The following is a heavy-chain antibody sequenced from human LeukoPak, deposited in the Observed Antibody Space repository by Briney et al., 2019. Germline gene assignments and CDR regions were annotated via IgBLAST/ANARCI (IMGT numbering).Heavy chain of an antibody. Sequence: GGSLRLSCAASGFTFSSYWMSWVRPAPGKGLEWVANIKQDGSEKYYVDPVKGRFTISRDNAKNSLYLQVNSLRAEDTAIYYCTRDVTIAARPYYYYYYMDVWGKGTTVTVSS. CDR2: IKQDGSEK. D-gene: IGHD6-6*01. V-gene: IGHV3-7*01. CDR1: GFTFSSYW. J-gene: IGHJ6*03. CDR3: TRDVTIAARPYYYYYYMDV.